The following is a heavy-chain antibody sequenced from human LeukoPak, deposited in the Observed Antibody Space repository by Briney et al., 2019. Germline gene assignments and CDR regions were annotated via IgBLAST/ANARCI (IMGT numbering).Heavy chain of an antibody. D-gene: IGHD6-19*01. Sequence: GGSLRHSCAASGFSSSSYSRNWVRQAPGKGLEWVSSISSSSSYIYYADSVKGRFTISRDNAKNSLYLQMNSLRAEDTAVYYCARVSIAVAGTSFYYWGQGTLVTVSS. V-gene: IGHV3-21*01. CDR3: ARVSIAVAGTSFYY. CDR2: ISSSSSYI. CDR1: GFSSSSYS. J-gene: IGHJ4*02.